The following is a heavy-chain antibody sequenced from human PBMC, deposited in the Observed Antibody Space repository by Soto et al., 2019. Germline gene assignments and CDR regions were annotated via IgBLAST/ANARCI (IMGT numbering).Heavy chain of an antibody. D-gene: IGHD3-22*01. CDR1: GFTFSSYS. CDR2: ISSSSSTI. Sequence: EVQLVESGGGLVQPGGSLRLSCAASGFTFSSYSMNWVRQAPGKGLERVSYISSSSSTIYYADSVKGRFTISRDNAKNSLYLQMNSLRDEDTAVYYCARAMLYYYDSSGYSYYFDYWGQGTLVTVSS. V-gene: IGHV3-48*02. CDR3: ARAMLYYYDSSGYSYYFDY. J-gene: IGHJ4*02.